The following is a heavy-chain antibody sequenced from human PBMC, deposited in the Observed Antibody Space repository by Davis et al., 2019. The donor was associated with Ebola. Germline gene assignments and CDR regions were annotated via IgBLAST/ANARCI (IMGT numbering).Heavy chain of an antibody. D-gene: IGHD2-2*01. CDR3: AKGYCSSTSCYDEVGVYYYYYGMDV. J-gene: IGHJ6*02. V-gene: IGHV3-23*01. CDR1: GFTFRSYA. Sequence: PGGSLRLSCAASGFTFRSYAMSWVRQAPGKGLEWVSAISGSGGSTYYADSVKVRFTISRDNSKNTLYLQMNSLRAEDTAVYYCAKGYCSSTSCYDEVGVYYYYYGMDVWGQGTTVTVSS. CDR2: ISGSGGST.